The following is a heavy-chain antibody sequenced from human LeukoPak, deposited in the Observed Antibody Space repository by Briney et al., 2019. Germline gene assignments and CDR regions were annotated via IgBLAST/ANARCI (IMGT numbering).Heavy chain of an antibody. CDR3: ARDQGADLPRDVGYMDV. J-gene: IGHJ6*03. V-gene: IGHV4-59*11. D-gene: IGHD1-26*01. CDR1: GGSISSHY. Sequence: SETLSLTCTVSGGSISSHYWSWIRQPPGKGLEWIGYIYYSGSTNYNPSLKSRVTISVDTSKNQFSLKLSSVTAADTAVYYCARDQGADLPRDVGYMDVWGKGTTVTVSS. CDR2: IYYSGST.